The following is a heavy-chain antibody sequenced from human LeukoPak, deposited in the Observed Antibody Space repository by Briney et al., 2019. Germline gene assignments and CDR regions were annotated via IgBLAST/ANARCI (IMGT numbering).Heavy chain of an antibody. J-gene: IGHJ4*02. CDR3: AKDSGGYRHFDY. V-gene: IGHV3-23*01. Sequence: GGSLRLSCAASGFTLSSYAMTWVRQAPGKGLEWVSGVSGSGGTTFYANSVKGRCTISRDDSKSTLYLQMNSLRVEDTAVYYCAKDSGGYRHFDYWGQGTLVTVSS. CDR2: VSGSGGTT. D-gene: IGHD1-1*01. CDR1: GFTLSSYA.